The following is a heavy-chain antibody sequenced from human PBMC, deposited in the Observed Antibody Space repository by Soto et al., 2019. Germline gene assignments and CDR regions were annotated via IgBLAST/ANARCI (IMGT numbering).Heavy chain of an antibody. CDR3: ARVSHYSNYGYPLGGPIDY. Sequence: HPGGSLRLSCAASGFTFSSYGMHWVRQAPGKGLEWVAVIWYDGSNKYYADSVKGRFTISRDNSKNTLYLQMNSLRAEDTAVYYCARVSHYSNYGYPLGGPIDYWGQGTLVTVS. J-gene: IGHJ4*02. D-gene: IGHD4-4*01. CDR2: IWYDGSNK. V-gene: IGHV3-33*01. CDR1: GFTFSSYG.